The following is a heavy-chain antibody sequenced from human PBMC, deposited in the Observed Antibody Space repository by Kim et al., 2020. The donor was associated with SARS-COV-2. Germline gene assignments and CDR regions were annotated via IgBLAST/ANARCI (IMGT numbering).Heavy chain of an antibody. Sequence: GWSLRLSCAASGFTFSSYGMHWVRQAPGKGLEWVAVIWYDGSNKYYADSVKGRFTISRDNSKNTLYLQMNSLRAEDTVVYYCARESRIAAAGLGLDYWGQGTLVTVSS. J-gene: IGHJ4*02. CDR2: IWYDGSNK. CDR3: ARESRIAAAGLGLDY. D-gene: IGHD6-13*01. CDR1: GFTFSSYG. V-gene: IGHV3-33*01.